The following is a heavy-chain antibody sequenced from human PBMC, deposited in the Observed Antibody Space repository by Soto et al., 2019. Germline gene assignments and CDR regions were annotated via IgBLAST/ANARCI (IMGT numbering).Heavy chain of an antibody. CDR2: ITSSGDGT. CDR3: ARDLPTIFGVVHLFDY. CDR1: GFTFISHD. V-gene: IGHV3-23*01. D-gene: IGHD3-3*01. Sequence: VRPMRLSCAVSGFTFISHDMSLIRQAQGKGLEWVSAITSSGDGTRYADPVKGRFSISRDNSKDTVYLQMNNLGSEETVVYYCARDLPTIFGVVHLFDYWGQGTLVSGSS. J-gene: IGHJ4*02.